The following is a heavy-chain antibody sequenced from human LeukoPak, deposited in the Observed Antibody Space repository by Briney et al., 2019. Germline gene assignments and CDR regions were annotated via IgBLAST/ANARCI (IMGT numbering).Heavy chain of an antibody. D-gene: IGHD4-17*01. Sequence: PSETLSLTCTVSGGSISSGDYYWSWIRQPPGKGLEWIGYIYYSGSTYYNPSLKSRVTISVDTSKNQFSLKLSSVTAADTAVYYCARGRTTVTSPYYFDYWGQGTLVTVSS. J-gene: IGHJ4*02. CDR1: GGSISSGDYY. CDR3: ARGRTTVTSPYYFDY. V-gene: IGHV4-30-4*01. CDR2: IYYSGST.